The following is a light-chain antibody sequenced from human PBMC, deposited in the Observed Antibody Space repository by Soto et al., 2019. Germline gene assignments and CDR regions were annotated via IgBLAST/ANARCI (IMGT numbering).Light chain of an antibody. V-gene: IGKV1-33*01. J-gene: IGKJ1*01. CDR2: DTS. CDR1: RDIRNY. CDR3: QQYENLPPT. Sequence: DIQMTQSPSSLSASVGDRVTITCQASRDIRNYLNWYQQKPGKAPKLLIYDTSNLQTGVPSRFSGGGSGTHFTFTISSLQPEDIGTYYCQQYENLPPTFGQGTKVEI.